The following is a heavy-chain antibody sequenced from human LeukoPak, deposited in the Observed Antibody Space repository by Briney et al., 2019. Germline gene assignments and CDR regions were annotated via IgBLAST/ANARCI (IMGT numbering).Heavy chain of an antibody. CDR2: ISSSSSYI. D-gene: IGHD3-10*01. CDR1: GFTLSSYS. CDR3: VRPLLFIRGLGDN. V-gene: IGHV3-21*01. J-gene: IGHJ4*02. Sequence: GGSLRLSCAASGFTLSSYSMNWVRQAPGKGLEWVSSISSSSSYIYYADSVKGRFTISRDNAKNSLYLEMGSLRAEDTAVYYCVRPLLFIRGLGDNWGQGTLVTVSS.